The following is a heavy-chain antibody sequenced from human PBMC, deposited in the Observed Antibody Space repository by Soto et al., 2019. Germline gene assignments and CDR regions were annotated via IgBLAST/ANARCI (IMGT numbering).Heavy chain of an antibody. J-gene: IGHJ3*01. D-gene: IGHD2-21*02. V-gene: IGHV1-2*02. Sequence: QVQLVQSGAEVKKPGASVKVSCKASGYTFTANYLHWVRQAPGQGLEWMAWINPNTGGTNSARRFQGRVTLTRDTSISTVYMELKNLRSDDTAVFYCAREMSTVRGADGFDFWGQGTMVTVSS. CDR1: GYTFTANY. CDR3: AREMSTVRGADGFDF. CDR2: INPNTGGT.